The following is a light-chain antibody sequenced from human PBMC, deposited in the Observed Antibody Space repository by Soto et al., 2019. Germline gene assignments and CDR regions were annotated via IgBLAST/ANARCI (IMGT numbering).Light chain of an antibody. CDR2: DAS. Sequence: IVLTQSRATLSLSPVERATLSGRASQSVSSYLAWYQQKPGQAPRLLIYDASNRATGIPARFSGSGSGTDFTLTISSLEPEDFAVYYCQQRSNWPVFGQGTRLEIK. J-gene: IGKJ5*01. CDR1: QSVSSY. CDR3: QQRSNWPV. V-gene: IGKV3-11*01.